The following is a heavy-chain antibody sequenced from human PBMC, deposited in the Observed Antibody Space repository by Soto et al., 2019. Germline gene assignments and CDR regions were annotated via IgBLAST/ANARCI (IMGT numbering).Heavy chain of an antibody. CDR2: ISGSALYT. D-gene: IGHD3-16*02. Sequence: KPGGSLRLSCAASGFTFSTYTMNWVRQAPGKGLEWVSSISGSALYTYYADSVKGRFTISRDNAKNSLYLQMNSLRSDDTAIYYCAREYRPYDSWGQGTLVTVSS. CDR1: GFTFSTYT. CDR3: AREYRPYDS. J-gene: IGHJ4*02. V-gene: IGHV3-21*01.